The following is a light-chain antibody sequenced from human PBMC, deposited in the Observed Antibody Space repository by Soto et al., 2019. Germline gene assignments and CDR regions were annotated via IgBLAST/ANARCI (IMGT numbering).Light chain of an antibody. CDR3: AAWDDSLNGVV. V-gene: IGLV1-44*01. CDR1: SSNIGSNT. J-gene: IGLJ2*01. Sequence: QSVLTKPPSASGTPGQRVTISCSGSSSNIGSNTVNWYQQLPGKAPKLLIYSNNQRPSGVPDRFSGSKSGTSASLAISGLQSEDEADYYCAAWDDSLNGVVFGGGTKLTVL. CDR2: SNN.